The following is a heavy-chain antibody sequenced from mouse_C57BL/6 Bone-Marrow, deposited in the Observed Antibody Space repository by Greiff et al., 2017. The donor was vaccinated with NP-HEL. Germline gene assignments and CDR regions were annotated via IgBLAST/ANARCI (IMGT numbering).Heavy chain of an antibody. V-gene: IGHV7-3*01. D-gene: IGHD1-1*01. Sequence: EVKLVESGGGLVQPGGSLSLSCAASGFTFTDYYMSWVRQPPGKALEWLGFIRNKANGYTTEYSASVKGRFTISRDNSQSIRYLQMNALRAEDSATYYCARPHHYGSSLHWYFDVWGTGTTVTVSS. CDR1: GFTFTDYY. J-gene: IGHJ1*03. CDR3: ARPHHYGSSLHWYFDV. CDR2: IRNKANGYTT.